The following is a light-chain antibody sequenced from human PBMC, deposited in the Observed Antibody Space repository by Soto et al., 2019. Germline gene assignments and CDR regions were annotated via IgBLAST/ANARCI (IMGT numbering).Light chain of an antibody. V-gene: IGKV3-20*01. J-gene: IGKJ1*01. CDR2: GAS. CDR3: QQYGRSHWT. CDR1: QSISSSY. Sequence: EIVLTQSPDTLSLSTGDRVTLSCRASQSISSSYLAWYQQKPGQAPRLLIYGASSRAAGIPDRFSGSGSGTDFTLTISRLEPEDSAVYYCQQYGRSHWTFGQGTKVDIK.